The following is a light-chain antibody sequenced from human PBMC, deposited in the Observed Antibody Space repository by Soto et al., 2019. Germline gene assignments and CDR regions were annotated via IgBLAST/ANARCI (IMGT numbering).Light chain of an antibody. V-gene: IGKV3D-20*02. J-gene: IGKJ1*01. CDR2: GAS. CDR3: QQRSNWWT. Sequence: EIVLTQSPGTLSLSPGERATLSCRTSQSVSNNYLAWYQQKPGQAPRLLIYGASSRATGIPDRFSGSGSGTDFTLTISSLQSEDFAVYYCQQRSNWWTFGQGTKVDIK. CDR1: QSVSNNY.